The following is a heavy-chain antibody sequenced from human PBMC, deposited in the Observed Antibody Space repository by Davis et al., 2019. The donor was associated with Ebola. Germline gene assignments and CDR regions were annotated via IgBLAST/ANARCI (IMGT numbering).Heavy chain of an antibody. CDR1: EYTFTSYY. CDR3: ARGSPIETSVFDP. V-gene: IGHV1-46*01. D-gene: IGHD6-6*01. CDR2: TMPSGGIT. J-gene: IGHJ5*02. Sequence: AASVKVSCKASEYTFTSYYLHWVRQAPGQGLEWMAITMPSGGITSYAQQFQGRVTMTRDTSTSTVYMELSSLTSEDTAVYYCARGSPIETSVFDPWGQGTLVTVSS.